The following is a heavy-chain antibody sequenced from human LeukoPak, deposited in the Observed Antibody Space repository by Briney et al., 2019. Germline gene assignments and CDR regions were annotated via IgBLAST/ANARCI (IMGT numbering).Heavy chain of an antibody. CDR1: GFTFSSYW. CDR3: ARDAAAYCSGGSCYPRY. V-gene: IGHV3-74*01. Sequence: PGGSLRLSCAASGFTFSSYWMHWVRQAPGKGLVGVSRIKSDESSTTYADSVKGRFTTSRDNAKNTLYLQMNSLRAEDTAVYYCARDAAAYCSGGSCYPRYWGQGTLVTVSS. D-gene: IGHD2-15*01. CDR2: IKSDESST. J-gene: IGHJ4*02.